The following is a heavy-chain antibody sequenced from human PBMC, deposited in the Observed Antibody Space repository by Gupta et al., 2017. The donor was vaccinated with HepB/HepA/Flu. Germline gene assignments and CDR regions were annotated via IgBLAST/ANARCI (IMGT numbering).Heavy chain of an antibody. D-gene: IGHD6-6*01. CDR1: GLTFNNPA. J-gene: IGHJ4*02. V-gene: IGHV3-30-3*01. Sequence: LESGGGVVQPGRSLRLYCAASGLTFNNPAMHWVRQAPGKGREWVALISADGNAKYYADTVKGRFTLSRDYSKNNLFLQMNSLRTDDTAIYYCATNTSSSGYDYWGQGTLVTVSS. CDR3: ATNTSSSGYDY. CDR2: ISADGNAK.